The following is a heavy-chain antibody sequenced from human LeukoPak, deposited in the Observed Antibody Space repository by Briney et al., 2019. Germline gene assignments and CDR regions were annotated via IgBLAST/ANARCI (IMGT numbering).Heavy chain of an antibody. J-gene: IGHJ4*02. Sequence: GASVKVSCEASGYTFTDYYMHWVRQAPGQGLEWMGWINPNSGGTNFAQKFQGRVAMTRDTSISTAYLELGSLRSDDTAVYFCARARWQLVPYFDSWGQGTLVTVSS. CDR2: INPNSGGT. CDR3: ARARWQLVPYFDS. CDR1: GYTFTDYY. D-gene: IGHD6-6*01. V-gene: IGHV1-2*02.